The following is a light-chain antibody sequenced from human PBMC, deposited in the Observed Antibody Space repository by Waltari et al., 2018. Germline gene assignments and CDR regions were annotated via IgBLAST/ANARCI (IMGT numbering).Light chain of an antibody. Sequence: QSALTQPASVSGSPGQSITISCTGTSSYLGGYNYVSWYQQYPGKAPKLVIYDVSTRPSGASDRFSGSKSGNTASLIISGLQAEDEADYYCSSYTASRHYVFGTGTKVTVL. CDR2: DVS. CDR3: SSYTASRHYV. V-gene: IGLV2-14*03. J-gene: IGLJ1*01. CDR1: SSYLGGYNY.